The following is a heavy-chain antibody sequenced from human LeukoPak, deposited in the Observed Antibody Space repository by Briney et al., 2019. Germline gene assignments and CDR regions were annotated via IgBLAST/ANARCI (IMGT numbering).Heavy chain of an antibody. V-gene: IGHV3-53*01. Sequence: GGSLRLSCAASGFNVSNKYMSWVRQAPGKGLEWVSIIYSGGNTYYADSVEGQFTISRDNSKNTVYLQMNSLRAEDTAVYYCASHGSGSYRNPIDYWGQGTLVTVSS. CDR3: ASHGSGSYRNPIDY. J-gene: IGHJ4*02. CDR1: GFNVSNKY. CDR2: IYSGGNT. D-gene: IGHD3-10*01.